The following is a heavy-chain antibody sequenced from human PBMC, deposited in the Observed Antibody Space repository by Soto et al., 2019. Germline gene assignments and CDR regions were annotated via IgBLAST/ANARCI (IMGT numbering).Heavy chain of an antibody. CDR1: GFSLSTSGVG. Sequence: QITLKESGPTLVKPTQTLTLTCTFSGFSLSTSGVGVGWIRQPPGKALEWLALIYWDDDKRYSPSLKSRLTITKDTSKSQLVLTMTNMDPVDTATYYCAHRLNYYDSSGYYKGNYFDYWGQGTLVTVSS. V-gene: IGHV2-5*02. CDR3: AHRLNYYDSSGYYKGNYFDY. D-gene: IGHD3-22*01. CDR2: IYWDDDK. J-gene: IGHJ4*02.